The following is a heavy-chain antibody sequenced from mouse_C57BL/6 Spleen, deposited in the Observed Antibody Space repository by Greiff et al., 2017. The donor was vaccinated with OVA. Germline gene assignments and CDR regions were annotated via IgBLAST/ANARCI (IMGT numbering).Heavy chain of an antibody. CDR1: GYTFTDYY. J-gene: IGHJ2*01. D-gene: IGHD2-4*01. CDR3: ARKGNDYDGDY. V-gene: IGHV1-26*01. CDR2: INPNNGGT. Sequence: VQLQQSGPELVKPGASVKISCKASGYTFTDYYMNWVKQSHGKSLEWIGDINPNNGGTSYNQKFKGKATLTVDKSSSTAYMELRSLTSEDSAVYYCARKGNDYDGDYWGQGTTLTVSS.